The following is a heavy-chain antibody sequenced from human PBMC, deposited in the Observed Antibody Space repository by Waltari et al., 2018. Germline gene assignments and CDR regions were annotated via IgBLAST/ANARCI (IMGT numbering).Heavy chain of an antibody. CDR1: GFTFSSYW. J-gene: IGHJ1*01. V-gene: IGHV3-7*01. D-gene: IGHD1-26*01. CDR3: ARLIGGTLTEYYQ. Sequence: EVQLVESGGGLVQPGGSLRLSCAASGFTFSSYWMHWVRQAPGKGLGWVPNIKEDGSEKYYVDSVKGRFTISRDNAKNSLYLQMNSLRVEDAAVYYCARLIGGTLTEYYQWGQGTLVTVPT. CDR2: IKEDGSEK.